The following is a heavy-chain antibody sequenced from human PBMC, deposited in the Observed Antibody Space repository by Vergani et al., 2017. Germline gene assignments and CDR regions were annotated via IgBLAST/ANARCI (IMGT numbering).Heavy chain of an antibody. CDR1: GYTLTELS. V-gene: IGHV1-18*01. CDR2: ISAYNGNT. Sequence: QVQLVQSGAEVKKPGASVKVSCKVSGYTLTELSMHWVRQAPGKGLEWMGWISAYNGNTNYAQKLQGRVTMTTDTSTSTAYMELRSLRSDDTAVYYCARSIAARPGLSDYWGQGTLVTVSS. J-gene: IGHJ4*02. CDR3: ARSIAARPGLSDY. D-gene: IGHD6-6*01.